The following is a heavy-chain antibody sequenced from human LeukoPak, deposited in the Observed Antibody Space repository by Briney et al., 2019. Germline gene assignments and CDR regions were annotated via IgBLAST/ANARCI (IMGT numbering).Heavy chain of an antibody. Sequence: ASVKVSCKVSGYTLTELSMHWVRQAPGKGLEWMGGFDPEDGETIYAQKFQGRVTMTEDTSTDTAYMELSSLRSEDTAVYYCATDRYCSSTSCLPIDYWGQGTLVTASS. V-gene: IGHV1-24*01. CDR2: FDPEDGET. CDR1: GYTLTELS. J-gene: IGHJ4*02. CDR3: ATDRYCSSTSCLPIDY. D-gene: IGHD2-2*01.